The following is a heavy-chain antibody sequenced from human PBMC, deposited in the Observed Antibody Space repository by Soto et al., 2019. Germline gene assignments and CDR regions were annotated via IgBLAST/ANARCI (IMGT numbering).Heavy chain of an antibody. CDR2: IAVGSVYT. J-gene: IGHJ4*01. CDR3: PAAATAWPQKVPSDC. Sequence: SVHHGCKTCGLHFTSAAFKVVRRARGQRLEWIGWIAVGSVYTTYAQRFQDRVTLTMHMSTATTYMELSRLTSEETAIYYCPAAATAWPQKVPSDCWEHRTMGTASS. V-gene: IGHV1-58*01. D-gene: IGHD5-12*01. CDR1: GLHFTSAA.